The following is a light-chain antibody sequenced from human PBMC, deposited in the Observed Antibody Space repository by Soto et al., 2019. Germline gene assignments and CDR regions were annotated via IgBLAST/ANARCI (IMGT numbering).Light chain of an antibody. CDR2: GAS. V-gene: IGKV3-15*01. CDR1: QSVSGN. CDR3: QQYNNWPPWT. J-gene: IGKJ1*01. Sequence: EIVMAQSPATLSVSPGERATLSCRASQSVSGNLAWYQQKPGQAPRLLIYGASTRATGIPARFSGSGSGTEFTLTISSLQSEDFAVYYCQQYNNWPPWTFGQGTKVEIK.